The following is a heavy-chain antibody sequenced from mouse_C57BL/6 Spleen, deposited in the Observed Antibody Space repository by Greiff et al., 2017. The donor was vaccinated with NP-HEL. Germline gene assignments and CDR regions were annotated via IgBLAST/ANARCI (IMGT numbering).Heavy chain of an antibody. Sequence: QVQLKESGAELVRPGTSVKVSCKASGYAFTNYLIEWVKQRPGQGLEWIGVINPGSGGTNYNEKFKGKATLTADKSSSTAYMQLSSLTSEDSAVYFCAREAIYYYARSPSMGYWGQGTSVTVSS. CDR2: INPGSGGT. CDR3: AREAIYYYARSPSMGY. D-gene: IGHD1-1*01. V-gene: IGHV1-54*01. CDR1: GYAFTNYL. J-gene: IGHJ4*01.